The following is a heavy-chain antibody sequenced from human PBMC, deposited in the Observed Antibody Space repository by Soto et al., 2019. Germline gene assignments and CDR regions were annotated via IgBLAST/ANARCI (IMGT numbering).Heavy chain of an antibody. Sequence: ASVKVSCKASGYTFTGYYMHWVRQAPGQGLEWMGWINPNSGGTNYAQKFQGRVTMTRDTSISTAYMELSRLRSDDTAMYYCARDEEISSSWYFDWFDPWGQGTLVTVSS. CDR3: ARDEEISSSWYFDWFDP. CDR1: GYTFTGYY. V-gene: IGHV1-2*02. CDR2: INPNSGGT. J-gene: IGHJ5*02. D-gene: IGHD6-13*01.